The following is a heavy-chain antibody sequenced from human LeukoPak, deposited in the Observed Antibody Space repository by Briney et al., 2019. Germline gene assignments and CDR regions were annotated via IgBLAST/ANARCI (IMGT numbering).Heavy chain of an antibody. J-gene: IGHJ4*02. V-gene: IGHV1-46*02. CDR3: AREIPSWLFDY. CDR2: INPSDGGT. D-gene: IGHD3-9*01. Sequence: ASVKVSCKTSGYTFNNYFIHWVRQVPGQGLEWMGFINPSDGGTGYAQSFQGRVTVTRDTSTNTVYLELSSLRFEDSAVYYCAREIPSWLFDYWGQGTLITVSS. CDR1: GYTFNNYF.